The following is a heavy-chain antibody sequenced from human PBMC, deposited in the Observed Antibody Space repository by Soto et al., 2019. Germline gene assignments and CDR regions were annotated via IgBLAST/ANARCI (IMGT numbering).Heavy chain of an antibody. CDR2: INPNSGGT. Sequence: ASVKVSCKASGYTFTGYYMHWVRQAPGRGLEWMGWINPNSGGTNYAQKFQGRVTMTRDTSISTAYMELSRLRSDDTAVYYCARGVTMVRGVIYYYYGMDVWGQGTTVTVSS. CDR1: GYTFTGYY. V-gene: IGHV1-2*02. J-gene: IGHJ6*02. D-gene: IGHD3-10*01. CDR3: ARGVTMVRGVIYYYYGMDV.